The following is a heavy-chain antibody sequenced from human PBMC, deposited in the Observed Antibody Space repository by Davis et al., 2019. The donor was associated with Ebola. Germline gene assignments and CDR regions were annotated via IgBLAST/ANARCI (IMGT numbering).Heavy chain of an antibody. V-gene: IGHV4-30-2*01. J-gene: IGHJ3*02. CDR2: IYHSGST. CDR1: GGSISSGGYS. D-gene: IGHD2-15*01. CDR3: ARDRLVGAAGTDAFDI. Sequence: MPSENLSLTCAVSGGSISSGGYSWSWIRQPPGKGLEWIGYIYHSGSTYYNPSLKSRVTISVDRSKNQFSLKLSSVTATDTAVYFCARDRLVGAAGTDAFDIWGQGTMVSVSS.